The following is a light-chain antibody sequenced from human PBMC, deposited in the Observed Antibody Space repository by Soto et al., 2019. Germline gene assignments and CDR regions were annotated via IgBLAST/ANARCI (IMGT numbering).Light chain of an antibody. Sequence: QSVLTQPPSASGTPGQSVTIPCTGTSSDVGDYNYVSWYQQHPGRAPKLMLYEVSHRPSGVSNRFSGSKSGNTASLTISGLQAEDEADYYCCSYTTSSIVVFGGGTKLTVL. CDR1: SSDVGDYNY. J-gene: IGLJ2*01. V-gene: IGLV2-14*01. CDR3: CSYTTSSIVV. CDR2: EVS.